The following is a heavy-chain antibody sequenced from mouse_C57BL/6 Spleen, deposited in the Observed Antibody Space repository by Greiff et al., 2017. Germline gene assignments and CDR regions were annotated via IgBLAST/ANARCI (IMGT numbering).Heavy chain of an antibody. Sequence: QVQLQQSGAELARPGASVKLSCKASGYTFTSYGISWVKQRTGQGLEWIGEIYPRSGNTYYNEKFKGKATLTADKSSSTAYMELRSLTSEDSAVYFCARSLTGTGYFDYWGQGTTLTVAS. J-gene: IGHJ2*01. D-gene: IGHD4-1*01. CDR3: ARSLTGTGYFDY. CDR2: IYPRSGNT. CDR1: GYTFTSYG. V-gene: IGHV1-81*01.